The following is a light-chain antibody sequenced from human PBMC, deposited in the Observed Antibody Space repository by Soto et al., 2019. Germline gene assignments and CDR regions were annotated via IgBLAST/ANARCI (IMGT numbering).Light chain of an antibody. V-gene: IGKV3-20*01. CDR1: QSVSSSY. CDR2: GVS. J-gene: IGKJ1*01. Sequence: EIVLTQSPGTLSLSPGERATLSCRASQSVSSSYLAWYQQKPGQAPRLLIYGVSSRATGIPDRFSGSGSGTSFHLNNTRLEPEDVAVYYCQQYGSSRTFGQGTKVEIK. CDR3: QQYGSSRT.